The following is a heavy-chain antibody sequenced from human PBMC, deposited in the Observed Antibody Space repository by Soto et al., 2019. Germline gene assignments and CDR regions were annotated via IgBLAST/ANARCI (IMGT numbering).Heavy chain of an antibody. Sequence: GGSLRLSCAASGFTLSSYAMSWVRQAPGKGLEWVSAISGSGGSTYYADSVKGRFTISRDNSKNTLYLQMNSLRAEDTAVYYCSKDHPVYGSGTPDYWGQGTLVTVSS. CDR2: ISGSGGST. CDR3: SKDHPVYGSGTPDY. V-gene: IGHV3-23*01. J-gene: IGHJ4*02. CDR1: GFTLSSYA. D-gene: IGHD3-10*01.